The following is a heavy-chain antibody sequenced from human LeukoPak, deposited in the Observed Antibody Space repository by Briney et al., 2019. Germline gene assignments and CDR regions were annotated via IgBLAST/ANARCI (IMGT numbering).Heavy chain of an antibody. Sequence: GGSLRLSCAASGFTFDDYTMHWVRQAPGKGLEWVSLITWDGGSTYYADSVKGRFTISRDNSKNTLYLQMNSLRAEDTAVYYCAKDGELDYWGQGTLVTVSS. V-gene: IGHV3-43*01. CDR2: ITWDGGST. CDR3: AKDGELDY. CDR1: GFTFDDYT. J-gene: IGHJ4*02.